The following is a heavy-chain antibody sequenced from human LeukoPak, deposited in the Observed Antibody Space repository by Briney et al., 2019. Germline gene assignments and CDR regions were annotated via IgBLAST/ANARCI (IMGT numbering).Heavy chain of an antibody. CDR1: GFRFSDHF. CDR3: ARVGPSRAVGFDY. CDR2: IRNKVNSYTT. J-gene: IGHJ4*02. Sequence: GGSLRLSCAASGFRFSDHFMDWVRQAPGKGLEWVGRIRNKVNSYTTEYAASVKGRFTISRDDSKNSLFLQANSLKTEDTAVYYCARVGPSRAVGFDYWGQGTLVTVSS. D-gene: IGHD6-13*01. V-gene: IGHV3-72*01.